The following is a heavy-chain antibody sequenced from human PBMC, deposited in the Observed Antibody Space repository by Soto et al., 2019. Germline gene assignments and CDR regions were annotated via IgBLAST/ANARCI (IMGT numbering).Heavy chain of an antibody. D-gene: IGHD6-19*01. V-gene: IGHV1-18*01. J-gene: IGHJ4*02. Sequence: ASVKVSCKASGYTFTSYGISWVRQAPGQGLEWMGWISAYNGNTNYAQKLQGRVTMTTDTSTSTAYMELRSLRSDDTAVYYCARDKGRFYSSGWHYALFDYWGQGTLVTVSS. CDR2: ISAYNGNT. CDR3: ARDKGRFYSSGWHYALFDY. CDR1: GYTFTSYG.